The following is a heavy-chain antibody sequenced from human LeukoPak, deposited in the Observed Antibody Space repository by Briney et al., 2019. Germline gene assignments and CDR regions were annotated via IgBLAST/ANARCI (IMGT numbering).Heavy chain of an antibody. Sequence: ASVKVSCKASGYTFTSYYMHWVRQAPGQGLEWMGIINPSGGSTSYAQKFQGRVTMTRDTSTSTVCMELSSLRSEDTAVYYCARGGVEDYYDSSGYYYWGQGTLVTVSS. J-gene: IGHJ4*02. CDR1: GYTFTSYY. D-gene: IGHD3-22*01. CDR2: INPSGGST. CDR3: ARGGVEDYYDSSGYYY. V-gene: IGHV1-46*01.